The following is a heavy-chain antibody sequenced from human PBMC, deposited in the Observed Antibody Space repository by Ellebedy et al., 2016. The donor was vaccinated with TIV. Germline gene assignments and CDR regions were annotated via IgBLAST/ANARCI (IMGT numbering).Heavy chain of an antibody. J-gene: IGHJ3*02. Sequence: GESLKISCKGSGYDFTNYWISWVRQMPGRGLGRMGRIHPSDSYIDDNPSFKGHVTLSVDKSISTAYLQWSSLKASDTAMYYSARGDFYDSRGYSDAFDIWGRGTMVTVSS. CDR3: ARGDFYDSRGYSDAFDI. D-gene: IGHD3-22*01. V-gene: IGHV5-10-1*01. CDR1: GYDFTNYW. CDR2: IHPSDSYI.